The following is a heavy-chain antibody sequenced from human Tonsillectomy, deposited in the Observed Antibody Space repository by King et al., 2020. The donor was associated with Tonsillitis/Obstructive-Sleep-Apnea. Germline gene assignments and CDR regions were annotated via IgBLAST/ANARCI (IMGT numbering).Heavy chain of an antibody. J-gene: IGHJ2*01. D-gene: IGHD2-21*01. CDR3: ARDRAYCGGGCYSGFFDV. Sequence: QLVQSGGGLVQPGGSLRLSCAASGFTFSSYEMNWVRQAPGKGLEWVSYISSSGTTIYYADSVKGRFTISRDNAKNSLYLQMNSLRAEDTAVYYCARDRAYCGGGCYSGFFDVWGRGTLVTVSS. CDR1: GFTFSSYE. CDR2: ISSSGTTI. V-gene: IGHV3-48*03.